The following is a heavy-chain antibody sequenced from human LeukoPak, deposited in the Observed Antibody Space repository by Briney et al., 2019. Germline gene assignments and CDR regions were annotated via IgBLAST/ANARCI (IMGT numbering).Heavy chain of an antibody. CDR1: GYTFTGYY. J-gene: IGHJ3*02. V-gene: IGHV1-2*02. D-gene: IGHD3-10*01. CDR3: ARCRLDSGSQYDAFDI. Sequence: ASVKVSCKASGYTFTGYYMHWVRLAPGQGLEWMGWISPNSGGTNYAQKFQGRVTMTRDTSISTAYMELSRLTSDDTAVFYCARCRLDSGSQYDAFDIWGQGTMVTVSS. CDR2: ISPNSGGT.